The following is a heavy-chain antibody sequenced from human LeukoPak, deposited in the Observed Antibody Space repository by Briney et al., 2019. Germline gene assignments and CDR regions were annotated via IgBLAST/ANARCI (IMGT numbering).Heavy chain of an antibody. CDR1: GFTFSSYG. Sequence: GRSLRLSCAASGFTFSSYGMHWVRQAPGKGLEWGAVIWYDGSNKYYADSVKARFTISRDNSKNTLYLQMNILRAEDTAVYYCARRAQDAFDIWGQGTMVTVSS. CDR3: ARRAQDAFDI. V-gene: IGHV3-33*01. CDR2: IWYDGSNK. J-gene: IGHJ3*02.